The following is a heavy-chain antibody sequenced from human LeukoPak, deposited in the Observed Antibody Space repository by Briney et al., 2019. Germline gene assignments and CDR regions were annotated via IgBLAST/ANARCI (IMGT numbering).Heavy chain of an antibody. Sequence: GGSLRLSCAASGFTFSSYWMSWVRQAPGKGLEWAANIKQDGSEKYYVDSVKGRFTISRDNAKNSLYLQMNSLRAEDTAVYYCARESGYDISGAFDIWGQGTMVTVSS. V-gene: IGHV3-7*01. J-gene: IGHJ3*02. D-gene: IGHD3-9*01. CDR2: IKQDGSEK. CDR1: GFTFSSYW. CDR3: ARESGYDISGAFDI.